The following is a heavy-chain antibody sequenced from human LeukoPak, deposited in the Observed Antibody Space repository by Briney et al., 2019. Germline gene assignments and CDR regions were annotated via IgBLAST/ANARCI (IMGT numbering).Heavy chain of an antibody. V-gene: IGHV4-59*08. CDR2: VFYSENS. D-gene: IGHD3-10*01. CDR3: ARHIYGAYYYMDV. Sequence: PSETLSLTCTVSGGSISSNYWSWIRQPPGKGLEWIGYVFYSENSNYNPSLKSRVTISIDTSKNQFSLNLSSVTAADTAVYYCARHIYGAYYYMDVWSKGTTVTVSS. J-gene: IGHJ6*03. CDR1: GGSISSNY.